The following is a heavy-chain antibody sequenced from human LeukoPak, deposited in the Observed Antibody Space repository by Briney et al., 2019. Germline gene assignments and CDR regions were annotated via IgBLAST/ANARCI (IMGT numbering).Heavy chain of an antibody. V-gene: IGHV4-59*01. Sequence: SETLSLTCTVPGGSISSYYWSWIRQPPGKGLEWIGYIYYSGSTNYNPSLKSRVTMSVDTSKNQFSLKLSSVTAADTAVYYCAGSSSWYVEYYFDYWGQGTLVTVSS. CDR2: IYYSGST. CDR3: AGSSSWYVEYYFDY. D-gene: IGHD6-13*01. CDR1: GGSISSYY. J-gene: IGHJ4*02.